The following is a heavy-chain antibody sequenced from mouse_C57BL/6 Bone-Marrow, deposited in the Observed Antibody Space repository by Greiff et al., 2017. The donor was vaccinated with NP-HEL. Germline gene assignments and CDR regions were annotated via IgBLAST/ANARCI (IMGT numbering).Heavy chain of an antibody. D-gene: IGHD4-1*01. J-gene: IGHJ2*01. V-gene: IGHV5-6*01. CDR1: GFTFSSYG. Sequence: EVKLMESGGDLVKPGGSLKLSCAASGFTFSSYGMSWVRQTPDKRLEWVATISSGGSYTYYPDSVKGRFTISKDNAKNTLYLQMSSLKSEATAMYYCARDPNSYFDYWGQGTTLTVSS. CDR2: ISSGGSYT. CDR3: ARDPNSYFDY.